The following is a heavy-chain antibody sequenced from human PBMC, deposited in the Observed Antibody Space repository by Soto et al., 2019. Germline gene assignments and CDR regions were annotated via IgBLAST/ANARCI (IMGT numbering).Heavy chain of an antibody. CDR1: RYIFTAYF. Sequence: QVQLVQSGAEVKKPGASVKVSCKAPRYIFTAYFMHWVRQAPGQGLEWMGWINPNNGATHYGLSFQGRGTMTRDTSNSTAYMELSSLRSDDTAVYYCASHHPGARFDPWGQGTLVIVSS. V-gene: IGHV1-2*02. CDR2: INPNNGAT. CDR3: ASHHPGARFDP. J-gene: IGHJ5*02.